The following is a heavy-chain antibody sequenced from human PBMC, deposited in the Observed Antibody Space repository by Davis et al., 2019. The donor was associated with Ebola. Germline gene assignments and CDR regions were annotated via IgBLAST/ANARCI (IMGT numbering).Heavy chain of an antibody. D-gene: IGHD1-26*01. Sequence: AGSLTLSCAASGFTFSHYYMSWIRQAPGKGLEWVSYISSSGSTIYYADSVKVRFTISRDNSKNTLYLQMNGLRVEDTAIYYCAKDTSNIWFDIWGQGTNVTVSS. CDR2: ISSSGSTI. J-gene: IGHJ3*02. CDR1: GFTFSHYY. CDR3: AKDTSNIWFDI. V-gene: IGHV3-11*01.